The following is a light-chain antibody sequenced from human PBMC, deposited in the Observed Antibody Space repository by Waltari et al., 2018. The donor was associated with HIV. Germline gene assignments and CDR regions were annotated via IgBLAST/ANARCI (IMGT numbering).Light chain of an antibody. Sequence: QSVLTQPPSASGTPGQRVTISCSGSSSSIGTNTVSWYQQLPGTAPKLLIYSIHQRPSGVPDRFSGSKSGTSASLAISRLQSEDEADYYCAAWDDSLNDVVFGGGTKLTVL. J-gene: IGLJ2*01. CDR2: SIH. V-gene: IGLV1-44*01. CDR3: AAWDDSLNDVV. CDR1: SSSIGTNT.